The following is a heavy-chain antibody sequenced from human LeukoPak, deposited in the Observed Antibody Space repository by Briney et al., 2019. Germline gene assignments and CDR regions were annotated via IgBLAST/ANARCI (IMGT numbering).Heavy chain of an antibody. Sequence: GASVKVSCKASGYTFTSYGISWVRQAPGQGLEWMGWISAYNGNTNYAQKLQGRVTMTTDTSTSTAYMELRSLRSDDTAVYYCAGGPLVYDILTGRLPRGGRLDYWGQGTLVTVSS. CDR1: GYTFTSYG. J-gene: IGHJ4*02. CDR2: ISAYNGNT. CDR3: AGGPLVYDILTGRLPRGGRLDY. V-gene: IGHV1-18*01. D-gene: IGHD3-9*01.